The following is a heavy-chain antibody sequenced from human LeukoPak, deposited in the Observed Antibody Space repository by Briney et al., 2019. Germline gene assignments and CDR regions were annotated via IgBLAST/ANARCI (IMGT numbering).Heavy chain of an antibody. Sequence: ASVKVSCKASGYTFTGYYMHWVRQAPGQGLECMGWINPNSGGTNDAPKFQGRVTMTRDTSISTAYMELSRLRSDDTAVYYCARVSTGGYSSSAYWGQGTLVTVSS. V-gene: IGHV1-2*02. J-gene: IGHJ4*02. D-gene: IGHD6-6*01. CDR1: GYTFTGYY. CDR2: INPNSGGT. CDR3: ARVSTGGYSSSAY.